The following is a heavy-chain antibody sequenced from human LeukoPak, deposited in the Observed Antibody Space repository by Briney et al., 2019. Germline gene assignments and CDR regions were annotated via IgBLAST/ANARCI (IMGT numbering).Heavy chain of an antibody. CDR2: IKQDGSEK. Sequence: PGGSLRLSCAASGFTFSSYWMSWVRQAPGKGLEWVANIKQDGSEKYYVDSVKGRFTISRDNAKNSLYLQRNSLRAEHTAVYYCARSPGSYSTYYFHYWAQGPLVTVSS. V-gene: IGHV3-7*01. D-gene: IGHD1-26*01. CDR3: ARSPGSYSTYYFHY. CDR1: GFTFSSYW. J-gene: IGHJ4*02.